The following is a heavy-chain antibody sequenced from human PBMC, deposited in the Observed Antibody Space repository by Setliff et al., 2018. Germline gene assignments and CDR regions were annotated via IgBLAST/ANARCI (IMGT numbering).Heavy chain of an antibody. CDR2: INHSGST. CDR3: AREWGSNGWAFEI. CDR1: GGSFSGYY. Sequence: LSLTCAVYGGSFSGYYWSWIRQPPGKGLEWIGEINHSGSTNYNPSLKSRVTISVDTSKNQFSLTLSSVTAADTAVYYCAREWGSNGWAFEIWGQGTMVTVSS. D-gene: IGHD3-16*01. J-gene: IGHJ3*02. V-gene: IGHV4-34*01.